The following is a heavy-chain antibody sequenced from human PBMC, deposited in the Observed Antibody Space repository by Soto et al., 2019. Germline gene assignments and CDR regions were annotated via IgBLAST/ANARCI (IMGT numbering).Heavy chain of an antibody. V-gene: IGHV3-33*01. J-gene: IGHJ5*02. D-gene: IGHD5-12*01. CDR1: GFTFSSYG. Sequence: PWGSLRLSCAASGFTFSSYGMHRVRQAPGKGLEWVAVIWYDGSNKYYADSVKGRFTISRDNSKNTLYLQMNSLRAEDTAVYYSARDMGGSMATIPGVNWFDPWGQGTLVTVSS. CDR3: ARDMGGSMATIPGVNWFDP. CDR2: IWYDGSNK.